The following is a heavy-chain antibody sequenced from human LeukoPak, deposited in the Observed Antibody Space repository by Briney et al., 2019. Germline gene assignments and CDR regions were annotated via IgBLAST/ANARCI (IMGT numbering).Heavy chain of an antibody. J-gene: IGHJ3*02. Sequence: GGSLRLSCAASGFTFSSYAMHWVRQAPGKGLEWVAVISYDGSNKYYADSVKGRFTISRDNSKNTLYLQMNSLKTEDTAVYYCTRRNMDIWGQGTMVTVSS. V-gene: IGHV3-30*04. CDR2: ISYDGSNK. CDR3: TRRNMDI. CDR1: GFTFSSYA.